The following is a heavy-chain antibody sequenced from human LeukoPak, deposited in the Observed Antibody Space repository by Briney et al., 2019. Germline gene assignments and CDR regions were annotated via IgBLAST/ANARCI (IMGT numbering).Heavy chain of an antibody. CDR2: ISPNSGGT. J-gene: IGHJ6*02. Sequence: ASVKVSCKASGYTFTGYYMHWVRQAPGQGLEWMGWISPNSGGTNYAQKFQGRVTMTRDTSISTAYMELSRLRSDDTAVYYCARGAPDILTGYYYYYYGMDVWGQGTTVTVSS. D-gene: IGHD3-9*01. CDR3: ARGAPDILTGYYYYYYGMDV. V-gene: IGHV1-2*02. CDR1: GYTFTGYY.